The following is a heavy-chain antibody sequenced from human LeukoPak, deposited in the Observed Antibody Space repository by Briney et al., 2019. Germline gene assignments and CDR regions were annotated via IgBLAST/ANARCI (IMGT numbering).Heavy chain of an antibody. Sequence: GGSLRLSCAASGFTFSTYSMNWVRQAPGKGLEWVSSITSSSSYIYYADSVKGRFTISRDNAKNSLYLQMNSLRAEDTAVYYCARDPYSGGYGDYYYYYMDLWGQGTTVTISS. CDR2: ITSSSSYI. CDR1: GFTFSTYS. D-gene: IGHD1-26*01. J-gene: IGHJ6*03. CDR3: ARDPYSGGYGDYYYYYMDL. V-gene: IGHV3-21*01.